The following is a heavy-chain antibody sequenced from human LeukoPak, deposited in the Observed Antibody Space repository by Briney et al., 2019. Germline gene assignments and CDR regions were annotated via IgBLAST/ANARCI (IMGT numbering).Heavy chain of an antibody. D-gene: IGHD6-6*01. Sequence: GGSLRLSCSASGFTFSSYGMHWVRQAPGKGLVWVAFIRYDGSDKYYAESVKGRFTISRDNSKNTLYLRMNSLRTEDTAVYYCARSQDGALIESSSSGYYYYYMDVWGKGTTVTVSS. J-gene: IGHJ6*03. CDR3: ARSQDGALIESSSSGYYYYYMDV. V-gene: IGHV3-30*02. CDR1: GFTFSSYG. CDR2: IRYDGSDK.